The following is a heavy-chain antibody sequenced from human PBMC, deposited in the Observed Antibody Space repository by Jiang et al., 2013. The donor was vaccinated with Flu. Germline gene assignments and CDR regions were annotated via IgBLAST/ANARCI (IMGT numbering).Heavy chain of an antibody. J-gene: IGHJ4*02. CDR3: ARGGRQQLEGPHHFDY. D-gene: IGHD6-13*01. V-gene: IGHV4-31*03. CDR1: GGSISSGGYY. CDR2: IYYSGST. Sequence: GLVKPSQALSLTCTVSGGSISSGGYYWSWIRQHPGKGLEWIGYIYYSGSTNYNPSLKSRVTISVDKSKNQFSLKLSSVTAADTAVYYCARGGRQQLEGPHHFDYWGQGTLVTVSS.